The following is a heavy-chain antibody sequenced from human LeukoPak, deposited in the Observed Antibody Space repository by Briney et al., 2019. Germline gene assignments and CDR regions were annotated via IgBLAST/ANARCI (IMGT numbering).Heavy chain of an antibody. V-gene: IGHV3-23*01. Sequence: GGSLRLSCAVSGFSFTDYWMAWVRQAPGKGLEWVSAIRGSGGGTFYADSVKGRFTISRDNSKNTLYLQMNGLRAEDTAVYYCARDPNGDYIGAFDMWGRGTLVTVSS. CDR2: IRGSGGGT. D-gene: IGHD4-17*01. CDR3: ARDPNGDYIGAFDM. J-gene: IGHJ3*02. CDR1: GFSFTDYW.